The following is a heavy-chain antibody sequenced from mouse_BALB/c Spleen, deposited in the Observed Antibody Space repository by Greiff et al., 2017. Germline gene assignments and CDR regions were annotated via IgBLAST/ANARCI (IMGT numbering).Heavy chain of an antibody. CDR1: GFTFSDFY. CDR2: SRNKANDYTT. D-gene: IGHD1-1*01. Sequence: DVKFVESGGGLVQPGGSLRLSCATSGFTFSDFYMEWVRQPPGKRLEWIAASRNKANDYTTEYSASVKGRFIVSRDTSQSILYLQMNALRAEDTAIYYCARDGPFITTVVAPMDYWGQGTSVTVSS. V-gene: IGHV7-1*02. CDR3: ARDGPFITTVVAPMDY. J-gene: IGHJ4*01.